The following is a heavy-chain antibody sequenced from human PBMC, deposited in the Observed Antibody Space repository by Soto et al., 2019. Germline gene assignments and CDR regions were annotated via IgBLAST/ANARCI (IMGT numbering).Heavy chain of an antibody. V-gene: IGHV3-48*02. CDR2: ISSSSSTI. CDR1: GFTLSSYS. J-gene: IGHJ4*02. Sequence: EVQLVESGGRLVQPGGSLRLSCAASGFTLSSYSMNWARQARGKGLEWVSYISSSSSTIYYADSVKGRFTISRDNAKNPLSLQMNSLRDDDTAVYSCMRGGAFKNDYWGQGTLVTVSS. D-gene: IGHD3-16*01. CDR3: MRGGAFKNDY.